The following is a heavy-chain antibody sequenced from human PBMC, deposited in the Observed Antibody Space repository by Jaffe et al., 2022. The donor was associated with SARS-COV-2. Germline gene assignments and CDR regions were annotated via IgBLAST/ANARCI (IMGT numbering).Heavy chain of an antibody. D-gene: IGHD5-12*01. CDR3: ARDRGGYGRGDAFDI. J-gene: IGHJ3*02. Sequence: QVQLQESGPGLVKPSQTLSLTCTVSGGSVTSGGYYWSWIRQHPGKGLEWIGYIYYGGSTYSNPSLKSRVIISVDTSKNQFSLKLSSVTAADTAVYYCARDRGGYGRGDAFDIWGQGTMVTVSS. CDR2: IYYGGST. CDR1: GGSVTSGGYY. V-gene: IGHV4-31*03.